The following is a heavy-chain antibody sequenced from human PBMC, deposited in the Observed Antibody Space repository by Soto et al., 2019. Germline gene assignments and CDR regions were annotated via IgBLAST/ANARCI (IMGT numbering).Heavy chain of an antibody. Sequence: SEPLSLPCTVSGGYISSGGCCWSWIRQHPGKGLEWIGYIYYSGSTYYNPSLKSRVTISVDTSKNQFSLKLSSVTAADTAVYYCARDNVNYYDSRRVLNYSGMDVWGQGTTVTVSS. J-gene: IGHJ6*02. CDR2: IYYSGST. CDR1: GGYISSGGCC. V-gene: IGHV4-31*03. CDR3: ARDNVNYYDSRRVLNYSGMDV. D-gene: IGHD3-22*01.